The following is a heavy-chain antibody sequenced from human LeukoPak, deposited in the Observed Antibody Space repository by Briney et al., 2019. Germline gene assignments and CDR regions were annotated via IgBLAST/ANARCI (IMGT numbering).Heavy chain of an antibody. D-gene: IGHD5-12*01. Sequence: SETLSLTCTVSGGSISSGGYYWSWIRQPPGKGLEWIGYIYYSGSTNYNPSLKSRVTISVDTSKNQFSLKLSSVTAADTAVYYCARHPSIVAFDYWGQGTLVTVSS. V-gene: IGHV4-61*08. CDR1: GGSISSGGYY. CDR3: ARHPSIVAFDY. CDR2: IYYSGST. J-gene: IGHJ4*02.